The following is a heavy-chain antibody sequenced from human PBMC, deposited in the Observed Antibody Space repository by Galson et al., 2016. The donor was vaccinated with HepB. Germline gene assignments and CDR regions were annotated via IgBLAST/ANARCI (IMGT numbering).Heavy chain of an antibody. CDR3: ARDREIANFGSGSLVAFDI. CDR1: GYTFSSYV. V-gene: IGHV1-3*01. CDR2: INAGNGDT. J-gene: IGHJ3*02. D-gene: IGHD3-10*01. Sequence: SCKASGYTFSSYVMHWVRQAPGQRLEWMGWINAGNGDTKYSQKFQGRVTFTSDTSASTAYMQLSSVRSEDTAVYFCARDREIANFGSGSLVAFDIWGQGTMVTVSS.